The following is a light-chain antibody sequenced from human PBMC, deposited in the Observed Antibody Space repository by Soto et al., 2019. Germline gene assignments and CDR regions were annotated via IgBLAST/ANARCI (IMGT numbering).Light chain of an antibody. CDR3: QQYGSSPFA. Sequence: EIVLTQSPGTLSLSPGERATLSCRASQSVSSNYLAWYQQKPGQAPRLLISAASSRATGIPYRFSGSGSGTVFTLTISGLEPEDFAVYYCQQYGSSPFAFGPGTKVDIK. CDR1: QSVSSNY. J-gene: IGKJ3*01. V-gene: IGKV3-20*01. CDR2: AAS.